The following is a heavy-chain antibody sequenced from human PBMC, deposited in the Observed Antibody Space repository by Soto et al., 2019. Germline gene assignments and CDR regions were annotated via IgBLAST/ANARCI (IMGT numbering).Heavy chain of an antibody. D-gene: IGHD4-17*01. CDR3: ARWLDYGDGGIDAFDI. CDR2: IYYSGST. CDR1: GGSISSYY. J-gene: IGHJ3*02. V-gene: IGHV4-59*08. Sequence: SETLSLTCTVSGGSISSYYWSWIRQPPGKGLEWIGYIYYSGSTNYNPSLKSRVTISVDTSKNQFSLKLSSVTAADTAVYYCARWLDYGDGGIDAFDIWGQGTMVTVSS.